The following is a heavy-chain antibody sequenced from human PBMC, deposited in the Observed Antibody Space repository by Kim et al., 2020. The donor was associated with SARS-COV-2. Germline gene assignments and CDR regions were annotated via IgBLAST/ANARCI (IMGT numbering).Heavy chain of an antibody. CDR3: ARGLVAVAGTGFNY. J-gene: IGHJ4*02. Sequence: NPSLKSRVTISVDTSKNQFSRKLGSVTAADTAVYYCARGLVAVAGTGFNYWGQGTLVTVSS. V-gene: IGHV4-34*01. D-gene: IGHD6-19*01.